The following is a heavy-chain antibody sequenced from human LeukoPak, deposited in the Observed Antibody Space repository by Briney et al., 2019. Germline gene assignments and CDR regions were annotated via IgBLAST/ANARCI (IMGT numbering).Heavy chain of an antibody. CDR1: GDSVSNNIAT. CDR3: ARDSYGWYWAFDF. D-gene: IGHD6-19*01. J-gene: IGHJ4*02. CDR2: TYYRSRWGN. V-gene: IGHV6-1*01. Sequence: SQTLSLTCAISGDSVSNNIATWNWIRQSPSRGLEWLGRTYYRSRWGNDYAISVKSRITINPDTSKNQFSLQLNSVTPEDTAVYYCARDSYGWYWAFDFWGQGTPVTVSS.